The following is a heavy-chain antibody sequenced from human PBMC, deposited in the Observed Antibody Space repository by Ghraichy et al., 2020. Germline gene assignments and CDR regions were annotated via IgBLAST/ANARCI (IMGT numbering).Heavy chain of an antibody. J-gene: IGHJ6*02. D-gene: IGHD3-22*01. CDR1: KFTFSSYW. V-gene: IGHV3-7*01. CDR2: IKQDGSEK. CDR3: AREGGGVTMIVVVTYYYYAMDV. Sequence: GESLNISCAASKFTFSSYWMSWVRQAPGKGLEWVANIKQDGSEKYYVDSVKGRFTISRDNAKNSLYLQMNSLRAEDTAVYYCAREGGGVTMIVVVTYYYYAMDVWGQGTTVTVSS.